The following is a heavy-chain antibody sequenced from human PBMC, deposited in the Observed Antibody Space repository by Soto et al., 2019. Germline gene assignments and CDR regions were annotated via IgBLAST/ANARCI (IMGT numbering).Heavy chain of an antibody. J-gene: IGHJ4*02. D-gene: IGHD1-26*01. V-gene: IGHV3-74*01. CDR3: ARDPFGASTY. CDR1: GFTFSSSL. Sequence: GGSLKLSCAASGFTFSSSLVDWARQVPGKGLVWVSRIQSDGKSTSYADSVKGRFTISRDNAKNTLYLQMDSLRAEDTAVYYCARDPFGASTYWGQGTLVTVSS. CDR2: IQSDGKST.